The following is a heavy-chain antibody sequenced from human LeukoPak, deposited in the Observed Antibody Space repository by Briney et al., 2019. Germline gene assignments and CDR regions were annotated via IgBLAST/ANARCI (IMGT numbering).Heavy chain of an antibody. J-gene: IGHJ3*02. Sequence: SETLSLTCTVSGGSISSYYWSWIRQPPGKGLEWIGYIYYSGSTNYNPSLKSRVTISVDTSKNQFSLKLSSVTAADTAVYYCARSYCSSGSCYRAFDIWGQGTMVTVSS. D-gene: IGHD2-15*01. CDR1: GGSISSYY. V-gene: IGHV4-59*08. CDR3: ARSYCSSGSCYRAFDI. CDR2: IYYSGST.